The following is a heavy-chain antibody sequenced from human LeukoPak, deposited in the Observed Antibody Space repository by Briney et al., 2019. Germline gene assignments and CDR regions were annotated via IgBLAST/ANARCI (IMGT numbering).Heavy chain of an antibody. V-gene: IGHV5-51*01. Sequence: GESLKISCKGSGYSFTSYWIGWVRQMPGKGLEWMGIIYPGDSDTRYSPSSQGQVTISADKSISTAYLQWSSLKASDTAMYYCARCRTRGHDAFDIWGQGTMVTVSS. CDR1: GYSFTSYW. CDR2: IYPGDSDT. J-gene: IGHJ3*02. CDR3: ARCRTRGHDAFDI.